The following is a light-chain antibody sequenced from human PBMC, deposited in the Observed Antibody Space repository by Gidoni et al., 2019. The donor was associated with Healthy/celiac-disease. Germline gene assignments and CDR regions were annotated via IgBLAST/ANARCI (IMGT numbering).Light chain of an antibody. Sequence: GMTQSQDNLSVSQGERDTLSCRASQSVSSNFAWYQQKPGQAPRLLIYCAATSATVIPARFSGIVPGTEVTLTIRGLQVEAFAVQFCQQLIDSTPTFGAGTKVEIK. CDR2: CAA. J-gene: IGKJ4*01. CDR3: QQLIDSTPT. V-gene: IGKV3D-15*01. CDR1: QSVSSN.